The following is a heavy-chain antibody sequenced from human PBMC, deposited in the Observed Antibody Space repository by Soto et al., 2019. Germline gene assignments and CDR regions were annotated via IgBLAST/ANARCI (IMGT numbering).Heavy chain of an antibody. CDR2: INQDGGER. CDR3: ARWDNGYDF. V-gene: IGHV3-7*01. D-gene: IGHD5-12*01. Sequence: EVHLVESGGVLVQPGESLRLSCVASGFAIGSNWMSWVRQAPGKGLEWVANINQDGGERYYMDSVNGRFTISRDNDKNSLFLQMSSLTIEDTAVYYCARWDNGYDFGGQGTLVTVSS. J-gene: IGHJ4*02. CDR1: GFAIGSNW.